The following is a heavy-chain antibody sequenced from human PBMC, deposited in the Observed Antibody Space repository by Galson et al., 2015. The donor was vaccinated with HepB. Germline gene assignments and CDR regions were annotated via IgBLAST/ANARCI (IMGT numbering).Heavy chain of an antibody. D-gene: IGHD6-13*01. Sequence: SVKVSCKASGYTFTSYYMHWVPQAPGQGLEWMGIINTSGGSTSYAQKFQGRVTMTRDTSTSTVYMELSSLRSEDTAVYYCARDRDGGAAAGYWGQGTLVTVSS. CDR1: GYTFTSYY. V-gene: IGHV1-46*01. CDR3: ARDRDGGAAAGY. J-gene: IGHJ4*02. CDR2: INTSGGST.